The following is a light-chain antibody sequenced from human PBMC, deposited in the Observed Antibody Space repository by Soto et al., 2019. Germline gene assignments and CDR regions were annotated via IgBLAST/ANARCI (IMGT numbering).Light chain of an antibody. CDR1: QTISSSH. V-gene: IGKV3-20*01. Sequence: NVLSLSLGTLSLTPVERATLSCRASQTISSSHLAWYQQKPGQAPRLLIYGASSRATDIPDRFSGSWSGADFTLTISRLKPEDFAVYYCQHYDSSLRTFGQGTKVDIK. CDR2: GAS. CDR3: QHYDSSLRT. J-gene: IGKJ1*01.